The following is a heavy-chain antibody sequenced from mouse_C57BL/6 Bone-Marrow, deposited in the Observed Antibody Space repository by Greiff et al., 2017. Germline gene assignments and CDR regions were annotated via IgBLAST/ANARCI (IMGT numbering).Heavy chain of an antibody. J-gene: IGHJ4*01. CDR1: GYTFTSYW. V-gene: IGHV1-50*01. D-gene: IGHD2-4*01. Sequence: VKLVESGAELVRPGASVKLSCKASGYTFTSYWMQWVQQRPGQGLEWIGEIDPSDSYTNYNQKFKGKATLTVDTSSSTAYLQLSSLTSEDSAVYYCAREEDYDLAMDYWGQGTSVTVSS. CDR2: IDPSDSYT. CDR3: AREEDYDLAMDY.